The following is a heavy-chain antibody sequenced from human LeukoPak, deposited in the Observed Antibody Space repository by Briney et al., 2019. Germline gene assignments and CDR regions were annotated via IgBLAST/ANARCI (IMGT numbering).Heavy chain of an antibody. Sequence: SETLSLTCTVSGGSISRYYWSWIRQPPGKGLEWIGYIYYSGSTDYNPSLKSRVTISVDTSKNQFSLKVSSVTAADTAVYYCARSYSSSSVLSYYYFYMDVWGKGTTVTVSS. CDR3: ARSYSSSSVLSYYYFYMDV. J-gene: IGHJ6*03. CDR2: IYYSGST. V-gene: IGHV4-59*08. D-gene: IGHD6-13*01. CDR1: GGSISRYY.